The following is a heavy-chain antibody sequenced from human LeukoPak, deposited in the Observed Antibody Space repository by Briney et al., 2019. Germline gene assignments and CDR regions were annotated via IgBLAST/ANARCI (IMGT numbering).Heavy chain of an antibody. D-gene: IGHD1-1*01. CDR3: ARDLVHSQWRVFDY. Sequence: GGSLRLSCAASGFTFSSYAMHWVRQAPGKGLEWVAVISYDGSNKYYADSVKGRFTISRDNSKNTLYLQMNSLRAEDTAVYYCARDLVHSQWRVFDYWGQGTLVTVSS. CDR2: ISYDGSNK. J-gene: IGHJ4*02. CDR1: GFTFSSYA. V-gene: IGHV3-30*04.